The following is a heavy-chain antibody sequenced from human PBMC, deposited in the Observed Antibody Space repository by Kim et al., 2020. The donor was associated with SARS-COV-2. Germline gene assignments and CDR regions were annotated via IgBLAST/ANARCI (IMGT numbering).Heavy chain of an antibody. D-gene: IGHD1-26*01. CDR1: GGSISSGGYY. J-gene: IGHJ3*02. V-gene: IGHV4-31*03. CDR3: AREALWSGSHGTDAFDI. CDR2: IYYSGST. Sequence: SETLSLTCTVSGGSISSGGYYWSWIRQHPGKGLEWIGYIYYSGSTYYNPSLKSRVTISVDTSKNQFSLKLSSVTAADTAVYYCAREALWSGSHGTDAFDIWGQGTMVTVSS.